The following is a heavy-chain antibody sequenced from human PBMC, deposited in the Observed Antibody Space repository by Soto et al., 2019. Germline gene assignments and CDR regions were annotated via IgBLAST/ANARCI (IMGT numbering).Heavy chain of an antibody. V-gene: IGHV3-48*02. J-gene: IGHJ4*02. Sequence: GGSLRLSCAASGFTFSSYSMNWVRQAPGKGLEWVSAISSSSSSTYYADSVKGRFTISRDNAKNSLYLQMNSLRDEDTAVYYCARDRGYTYGFDFWGQGALVTVSS. CDR1: GFTFSSYS. D-gene: IGHD5-18*01. CDR3: ARDRGYTYGFDF. CDR2: ISSSSSST.